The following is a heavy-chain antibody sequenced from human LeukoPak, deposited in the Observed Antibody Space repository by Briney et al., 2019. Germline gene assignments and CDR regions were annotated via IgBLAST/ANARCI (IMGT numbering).Heavy chain of an antibody. CDR3: ARYRFLEWGYYYYYYMDV. J-gene: IGHJ6*03. D-gene: IGHD3-3*01. CDR2: ISAYNGNT. CDR1: GYTFTSYG. V-gene: IGHV1-18*01. Sequence: GASVKVSCKASGYTFTSYGISWVRQAPGQGLEWMGWISAYNGNTNYAQKLQGRVTMTTDTSTSTAYMELRSLRSDDTAVYYCARYRFLEWGYYYYYYMDVWGKGTTVTVSS.